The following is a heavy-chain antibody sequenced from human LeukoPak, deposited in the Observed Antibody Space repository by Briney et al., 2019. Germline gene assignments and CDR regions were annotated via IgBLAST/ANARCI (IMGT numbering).Heavy chain of an antibody. CDR2: IKQDGSEK. V-gene: IGHV3-7*01. D-gene: IGHD5-18*01. CDR3: ARDLVRMDTAMVYYYYGMDV. Sequence: PGGSLRLSCAASGFTFSTYWMSWVRQAPGKGLEWVGNIKQDGSEKYYVDSVKGRFTISRDNAKNSLYLQMNSLRVEDTAVYYCARDLVRMDTAMVYYYYGMDVWGQGTTVTVSS. J-gene: IGHJ6*02. CDR1: GFTFSTYW.